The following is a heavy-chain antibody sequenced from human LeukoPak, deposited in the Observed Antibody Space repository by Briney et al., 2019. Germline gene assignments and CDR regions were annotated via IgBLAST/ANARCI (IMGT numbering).Heavy chain of an antibody. Sequence: SETLSLTCTVSGGSISSSSYYWSWIRQPPGKGLEWIGHIHNGGNTNYNPSLKSRVTLSVDTSKNQFSLKLSSVTAADTAVYYCAREGTTGRNLNWFDSWGQGTLVTVSS. CDR2: IHNGGNT. CDR3: AREGTTGRNLNWFDS. J-gene: IGHJ5*01. D-gene: IGHD1-1*01. V-gene: IGHV4-61*01. CDR1: GGSISSSSYY.